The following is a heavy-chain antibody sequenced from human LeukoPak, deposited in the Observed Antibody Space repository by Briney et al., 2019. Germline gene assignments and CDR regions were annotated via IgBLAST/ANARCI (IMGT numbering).Heavy chain of an antibody. V-gene: IGHV1-2*02. CDR2: INPNSGDT. J-gene: IGHJ6*03. CDR1: GYIFTGYY. CDR3: ARAHDYGDYPSSYYYYMDV. D-gene: IGHD4-17*01. Sequence: ASVKVSCKASGYIFTGYYMHWVRQAPGQRLEWMGWINPNSGDTNYAQKFQGRVTMTRDTSISTAYMELSRLRSDDTAVYYCARAHDYGDYPSSYYYYMDVWGKGTTVTVSS.